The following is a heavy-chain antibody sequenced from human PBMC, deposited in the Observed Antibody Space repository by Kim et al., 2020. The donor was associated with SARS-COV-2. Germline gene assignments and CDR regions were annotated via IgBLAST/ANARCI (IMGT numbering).Heavy chain of an antibody. J-gene: IGHJ6*02. Sequence: GGSLRLSCAASGFTFSSYAMSWVRQAPGKGLEWVSAISGSGGSTHYADSVKGRFTISRDNSNNTLYLQMNSLRAEDTAVYYCAKVAPNSGYSSGWYYYYYGMDVWGQGTTVTVSS. V-gene: IGHV3-23*01. CDR1: GFTFSSYA. D-gene: IGHD6-19*01. CDR3: AKVAPNSGYSSGWYYYYYGMDV. CDR2: ISGSGGST.